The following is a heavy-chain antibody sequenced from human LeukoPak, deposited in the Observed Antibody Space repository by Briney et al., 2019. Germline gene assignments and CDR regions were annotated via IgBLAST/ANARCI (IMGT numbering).Heavy chain of an antibody. Sequence: SVKVSCKASGGTFSSYAISWVRQAPGQGLEWMGGIIPIFGTANYAQRFQGRVTITTDESTSAAYMELSSLRSEDTAVYYCARGSNYTIRFLEWLHYYYYMDVWGKGTTVTVSS. D-gene: IGHD3-3*01. CDR2: IIPIFGTA. CDR3: ARGSNYTIRFLEWLHYYYYMDV. J-gene: IGHJ6*03. V-gene: IGHV1-69*05. CDR1: GGTFSSYA.